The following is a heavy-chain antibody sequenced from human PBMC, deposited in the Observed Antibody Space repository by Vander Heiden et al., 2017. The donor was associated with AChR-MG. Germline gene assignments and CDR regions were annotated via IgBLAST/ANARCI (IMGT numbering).Heavy chain of an antibody. V-gene: IGHV3-23*01. CDR3: APGGGSGLLG. CDR1: GFTFSSYA. CDR2: ISGSGGST. D-gene: IGHD6-19*01. Sequence: EVQLLESGGGLVQPGGSLSLSCAASGFTFSSYAMSWVRQAPGKGLEWVSAISGSGGSTYDADSVKGRFTISRDNSKNTLYLKMKSLRAEDTAVYYCAPGGGSGLLGWGQGTLVTVSS. J-gene: IGHJ4*02.